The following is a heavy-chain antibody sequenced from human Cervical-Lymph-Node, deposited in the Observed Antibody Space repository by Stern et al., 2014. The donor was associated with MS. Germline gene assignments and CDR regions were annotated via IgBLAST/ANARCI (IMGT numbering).Heavy chain of an antibody. Sequence: VQLLETGGGVVQPGRSLRLSCAASGFTFSSYGMHWVRQAPGKGLAWVAVIWYDGSNKYYADSVKGRFTISRDNSKNTLSLQMNTLRAEDTAVYYCARDNDIVVLPAALDYWGQGTLVTVSS. D-gene: IGHD2-2*01. CDR1: GFTFSSYG. V-gene: IGHV3-33*01. J-gene: IGHJ4*02. CDR2: IWYDGSNK. CDR3: ARDNDIVVLPAALDY.